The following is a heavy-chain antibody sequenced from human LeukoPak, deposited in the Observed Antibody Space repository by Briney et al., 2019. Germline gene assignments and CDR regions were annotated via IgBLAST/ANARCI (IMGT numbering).Heavy chain of an antibody. J-gene: IGHJ6*04. Sequence: ASVKVSCKASGYTFTSYGISWVRQAPGQGVEWMGWISAYNGNTNYAQKLQGRVTMTTDTSTSTAYMELRSLRSDDTAVYYCARVGDYYGSGSYEVFYYYYGMDVWGKGTTVTVSS. CDR2: ISAYNGNT. CDR3: ARVGDYYGSGSYEVFYYYYGMDV. CDR1: GYTFTSYG. V-gene: IGHV1-18*04. D-gene: IGHD3-10*01.